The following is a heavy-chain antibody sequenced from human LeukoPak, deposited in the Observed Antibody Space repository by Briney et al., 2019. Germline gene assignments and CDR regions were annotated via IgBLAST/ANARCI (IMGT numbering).Heavy chain of an antibody. CDR1: GFTFSSYS. D-gene: IGHD5-12*01. J-gene: IGHJ3*02. CDR3: ASIVATITDAYDI. CDR2: ISSSSSYI. Sequence: GGSLRLSCAASGFTFSSYSMNWVRQAPGKGLEWVSSISSSSSYIYYADSVKGRFTISRDNAKNSLYLQMNSLRAEDTAVYYCASIVATITDAYDIWGQGTMVTVSS. V-gene: IGHV3-21*01.